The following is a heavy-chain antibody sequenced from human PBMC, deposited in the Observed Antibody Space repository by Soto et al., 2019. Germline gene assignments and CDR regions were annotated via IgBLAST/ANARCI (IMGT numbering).Heavy chain of an antibody. J-gene: IGHJ4*02. CDR1: GFTFSSYG. CDR2: ISYDGSNK. CDR3: AKGQGGLAWNYDY. Sequence: QVQLVESGGGVVQPGRSLRLSCAASGFTFSSYGMHWVRQAPGKGLEWVAVISYDGSNKYYADSVKGRFTISRDNSKNTLYLKMNSLRVEDTAVYYCAKGQGGLAWNYDYWGQGTLVTVSS. D-gene: IGHD1-7*01. V-gene: IGHV3-30*18.